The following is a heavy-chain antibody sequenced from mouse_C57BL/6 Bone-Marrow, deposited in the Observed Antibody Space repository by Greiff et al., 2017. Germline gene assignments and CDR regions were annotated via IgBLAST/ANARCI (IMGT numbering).Heavy chain of an antibody. Sequence: QVQLQQSGAELVMPGASVKLSCKASGYTFTSYWMHWVKQRPGQGLEWIGEIDPSDSYTNYNQKFKGKSTLTVDQSSSTSYMQLSSLTSEDSAVYYCAREAYYVAMDYWGQGTSVTVSS. CDR2: IDPSDSYT. V-gene: IGHV1-69*01. J-gene: IGHJ4*01. CDR1: GYTFTSYW. D-gene: IGHD1-1*01. CDR3: AREAYYVAMDY.